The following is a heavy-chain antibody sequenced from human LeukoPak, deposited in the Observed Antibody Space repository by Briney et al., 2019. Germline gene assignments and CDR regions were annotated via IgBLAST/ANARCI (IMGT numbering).Heavy chain of an antibody. CDR2: ISYDGSNK. CDR3: AREGVSVTTTDY. Sequence: GGSLRLSCTASGFNFGGWGMHWVRQAPGKGLEWVAVISYDGSNKYYADSVKGRFTISRDNSKNTLYLQMNSLRAEDTAVYYCAREGVSVTTTDYWGQETLVTVSS. D-gene: IGHD4-17*01. CDR1: GFNFGGWG. V-gene: IGHV3-30*19. J-gene: IGHJ4*02.